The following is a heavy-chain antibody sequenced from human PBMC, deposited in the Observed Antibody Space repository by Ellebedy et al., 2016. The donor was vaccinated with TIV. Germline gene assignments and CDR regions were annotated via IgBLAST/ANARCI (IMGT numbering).Heavy chain of an antibody. Sequence: GGSLRLSXAASGFTFSSSAMSWVRQAPGKGLEWVSAISGSGGSTYYADSVKGRFTISRDNSKDTLYLQVNSLRAEDTAVYYCAKDQSSGYYTPFDYWGQGTLVTVSS. CDR1: GFTFSSSA. J-gene: IGHJ4*02. D-gene: IGHD3-22*01. V-gene: IGHV3-23*01. CDR2: ISGSGGST. CDR3: AKDQSSGYYTPFDY.